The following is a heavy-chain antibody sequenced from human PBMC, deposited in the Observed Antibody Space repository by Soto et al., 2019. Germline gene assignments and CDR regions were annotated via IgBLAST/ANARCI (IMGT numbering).Heavy chain of an antibody. V-gene: IGHV4-39*07. CDR1: GFSLSTSGM. CDR3: ARGMIAESQYWGGGYYFDP. Sequence: SGPTLVNPTQTLTLTCTFSGFSLSTSGMCVTWIRQTPGKGLQWIGQINHSGSANYNPSLKSRVTISVHTSNSQFSLELSSVTVAVKAVYLCARGMIAESQYWGGGYYFDPWGQGTLVTVSS. D-gene: IGHD2-21*01. J-gene: IGHJ4*02. CDR2: INHSGSA.